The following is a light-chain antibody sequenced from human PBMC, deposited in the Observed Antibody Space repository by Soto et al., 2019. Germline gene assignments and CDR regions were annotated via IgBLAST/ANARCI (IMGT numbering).Light chain of an antibody. J-gene: IGKJ3*01. CDR3: QQYGGSPFT. CDR2: AAS. V-gene: IGKV3-20*01. CDR1: QSVSVNS. Sequence: EIVLTQSPGTLSLSPGERSTLSFSSSQSVSVNSLAWYQQKGGQAPRLLIYAASTRATGVPDRFSGTGSGTDFALTISRLETDDSAVYYCQQYGGSPFTFGPGTKVDIK.